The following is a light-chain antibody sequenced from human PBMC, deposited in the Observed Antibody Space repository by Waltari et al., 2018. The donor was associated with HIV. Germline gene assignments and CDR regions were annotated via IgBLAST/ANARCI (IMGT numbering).Light chain of an antibody. J-gene: IGKJ4*01. Sequence: EIVMTQSPATLSVSPGERATLSCRASQSVSSNLAWYQQKPGQAPRLLIYGASTRTTGIAPRFSGSGSETEFTLTINSLQSEDFAVYYCQQYNNGPPLSFGGGTKVEIK. CDR3: QQYNNGPPLS. CDR1: QSVSSN. CDR2: GAS. V-gene: IGKV3-15*01.